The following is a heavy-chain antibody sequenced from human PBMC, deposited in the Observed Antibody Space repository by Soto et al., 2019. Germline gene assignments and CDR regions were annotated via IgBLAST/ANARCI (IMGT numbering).Heavy chain of an antibody. CDR3: ARVGTIFGVVIPGFVFDI. CDR1: GGSISSGGYY. CDR2: IYYSGST. V-gene: IGHV4-31*03. J-gene: IGHJ3*02. Sequence: SETLSLTCTVSGGSISSGGYYWSWIRQHPGKGLEWIGYIYYSGSTYYNPSLKSRVTISVDTSKNQFSLKLSSVTAADTAVYYCARVGTIFGVVIPGFVFDIWGQGTMVTVSS. D-gene: IGHD3-3*01.